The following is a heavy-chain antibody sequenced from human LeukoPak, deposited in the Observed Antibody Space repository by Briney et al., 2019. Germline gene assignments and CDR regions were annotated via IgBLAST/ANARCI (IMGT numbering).Heavy chain of an antibody. CDR3: CLRRGLLRYFDWLEY. Sequence: GGSLRLSCAASGFTFSDYYMSWIRQAPGKGLEWVSYISSSGSTIYYADSVKGRFTISRDNVKNSLYLQMNSLRAEDTAVYYCCLRRGLLRYFDWLEYWGQGTLVTVSS. CDR2: ISSSGSTI. D-gene: IGHD3-9*01. CDR1: GFTFSDYY. V-gene: IGHV3-11*04. J-gene: IGHJ4*02.